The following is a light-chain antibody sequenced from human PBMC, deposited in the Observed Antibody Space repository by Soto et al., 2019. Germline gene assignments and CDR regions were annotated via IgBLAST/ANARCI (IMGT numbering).Light chain of an antibody. CDR2: NNN. CDR1: SSNIGGNS. V-gene: IGLV1-44*01. Sequence: QSVLTQPPSESGTPGQRVTISCSGSSSNIGGNSVNWYQQLPGTAPKLLIYNNNQRPSGVPDRFSGSKSGTSASLAISGLQSEDEADYYCATWDDSLNGYVFGPGTKLTVL. J-gene: IGLJ1*01. CDR3: ATWDDSLNGYV.